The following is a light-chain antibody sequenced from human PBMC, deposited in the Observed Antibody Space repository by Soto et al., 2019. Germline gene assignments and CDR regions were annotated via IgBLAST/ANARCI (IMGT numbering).Light chain of an antibody. Sequence: SYELTQPPSVSVSPGQTARNTCSGDALPNQYAYWYQQKPGQAPVLLIYRYTERPSGIPERFSGSSSGTTVTLTISGVQAEDEADYFCQSADGSGSYVVFGGGTKVTVL. J-gene: IGLJ2*01. CDR2: RYT. CDR1: ALPNQY. CDR3: QSADGSGSYVV. V-gene: IGLV3-25*03.